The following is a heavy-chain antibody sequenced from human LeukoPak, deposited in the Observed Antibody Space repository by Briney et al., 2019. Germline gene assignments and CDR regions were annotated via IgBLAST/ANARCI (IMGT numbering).Heavy chain of an antibody. D-gene: IGHD2-15*01. CDR1: GFTVSSNY. J-gene: IGHJ4*02. V-gene: IGHV3-66*01. CDR2: IYSGGDT. CDR3: ARSPQGGHFDF. Sequence: PGGSLRLSCAASGFTVSSNYMSWVRQAPGKGLEWVSLIYSGGDTYYADSVKGRFTISRDNSKNTLYLQTNSLRAEDTAVYYCARSPQGGHFDFWGQGTLVTVSS.